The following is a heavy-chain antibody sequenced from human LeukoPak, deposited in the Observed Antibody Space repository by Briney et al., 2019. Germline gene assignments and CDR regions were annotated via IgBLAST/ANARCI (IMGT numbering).Heavy chain of an antibody. Sequence: PGGSLRLSCEASGFTFSSYSMTWVRQAPGKGLEGVAFISSMSGRYIYKAESLKGRFTISRNKDRNSMYLQMNGLRGDDTAVYYCARVLDPATGYYMDAGGKGPTVPIS. J-gene: IGHJ6*03. D-gene: IGHD6-25*01. CDR3: ARVLDPATGYYMDA. V-gene: IGHV3-21*01. CDR1: GFTFSSYS. CDR2: ISSMSGRYI.